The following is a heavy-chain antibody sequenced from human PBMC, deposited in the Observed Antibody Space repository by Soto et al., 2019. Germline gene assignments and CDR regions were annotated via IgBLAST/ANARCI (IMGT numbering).Heavy chain of an antibody. CDR1: GYSFAGYR. V-gene: IGHV5-10-1*01. CDR2: IDPSDSQT. D-gene: IGHD5-12*01. Sequence: PGESLKTSCKGSGYSFAGYRITWARQKPGKGLEWMGRIDPSDSQTYYSPSFRGHVTISVTKSITTVFLQWSSLRASDTAMYYCARHNISVGGYNFSHYYLMDVWGQGTTVTVSS. CDR3: ARHNISVGGYNFSHYYLMDV. J-gene: IGHJ6*02.